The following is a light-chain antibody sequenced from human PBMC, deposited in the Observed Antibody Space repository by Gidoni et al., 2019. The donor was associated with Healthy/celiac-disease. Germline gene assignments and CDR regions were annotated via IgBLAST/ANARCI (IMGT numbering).Light chain of an antibody. V-gene: IGKV1-5*03. Sequence: DIQLTQSPSTLSASVGDRVTITCRASQSISSWLAWYQQKPGKAPKLLIYKASSLDSGVPSRFSGSGSGTDFTLTISSLQPDDFATYYCQQYNSYSCSFGQXTKLEIK. CDR2: KAS. CDR1: QSISSW. CDR3: QQYNSYSCS. J-gene: IGKJ2*04.